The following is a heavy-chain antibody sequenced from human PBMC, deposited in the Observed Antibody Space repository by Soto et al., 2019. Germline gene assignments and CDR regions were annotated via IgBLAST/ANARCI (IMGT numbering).Heavy chain of an antibody. D-gene: IGHD6-13*01. J-gene: IGHJ4*02. CDR1: GFTFSNYD. CDR3: ASGGWGSSWYEGGSRIDY. V-gene: IGHV3-13*01. CDR2: IGAAGDT. Sequence: EVQLVESGGGLVQPGGSLRLSCAASGFTFSNYDMHWFRQVTGKGLEWVSAIGAAGDTYYPDSVKGRFTISRENAKNSLYLQMNSLRAEDTAVYYCASGGWGSSWYEGGSRIDYWGQGALVTVSS.